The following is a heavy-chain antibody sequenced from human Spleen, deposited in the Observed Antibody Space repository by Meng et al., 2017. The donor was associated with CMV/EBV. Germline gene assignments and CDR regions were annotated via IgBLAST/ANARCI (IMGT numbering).Heavy chain of an antibody. CDR2: TRDKPNSYTT. Sequence: GESLKISCAASGFTFSDHYMDWVRQAPGKGLEWVGRTRDKPNSYTTEYAASVKGRFTISRDDSKNSLYLQMNSLRAEDTAVYYCAKGYCTSSSCWGPNNYFDYWGQGTLVTVSS. D-gene: IGHD2-2*01. J-gene: IGHJ4*02. CDR1: GFTFSDHY. CDR3: AKGYCTSSSCWGPNNYFDY. V-gene: IGHV3-72*01.